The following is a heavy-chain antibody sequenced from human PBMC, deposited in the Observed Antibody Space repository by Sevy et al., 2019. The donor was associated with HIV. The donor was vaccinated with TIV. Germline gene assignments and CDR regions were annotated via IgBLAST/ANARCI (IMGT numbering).Heavy chain of an antibody. CDR1: GFTFSSYW. Sequence: GGSLRLSCAASGFTFSSYWMSWVRQAPGKGLEWVANIKQDGSEKYYVDSVKGRFTISRDNAKNSLYLQMNSLRAEDTAVYYCARDKGIVVVPAASWYYYYGMDVWGQGTTVTVSS. D-gene: IGHD2-2*01. CDR2: IKQDGSEK. CDR3: ARDKGIVVVPAASWYYYYGMDV. V-gene: IGHV3-7*03. J-gene: IGHJ6*02.